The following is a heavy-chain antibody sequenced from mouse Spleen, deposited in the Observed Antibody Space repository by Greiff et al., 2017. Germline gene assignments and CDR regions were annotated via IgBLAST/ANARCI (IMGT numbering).Heavy chain of an antibody. D-gene: IGHD2-3*01. V-gene: IGHV1-4*01. CDR2: INPSSGYT. CDR3: ARRDYDGYYVGFDY. J-gene: IGHJ2*01. CDR1: GYTFTSYT. Sequence: VQLQQSGAELVKPGASVKMSCKASGYTFTSYTMHWVKQRPGQGLEWIGYINPSSGYTKYNQKFKDKATLTADKSSSTAYMQLSSLTSEDSAVYYCARRDYDGYYVGFDYWGQGTTLTVSS.